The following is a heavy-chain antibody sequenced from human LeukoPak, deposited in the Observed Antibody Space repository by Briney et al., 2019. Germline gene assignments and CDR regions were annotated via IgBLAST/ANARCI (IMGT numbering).Heavy chain of an antibody. CDR2: ISYDRSNK. CDR3: ARDISPDYYDSSGYFDY. CDR1: GFTFSSYA. J-gene: IGHJ4*02. V-gene: IGHV3-30*04. D-gene: IGHD3-22*01. Sequence: GGSLRLSCAASGFTFSSYAMHWVRQAPGKGLEWVAVISYDRSNKYYADSVKGRFTISRDNSKNTLYLQMSSLRAEDTAVYYCARDISPDYYDSSGYFDYWGQGTLVTVSS.